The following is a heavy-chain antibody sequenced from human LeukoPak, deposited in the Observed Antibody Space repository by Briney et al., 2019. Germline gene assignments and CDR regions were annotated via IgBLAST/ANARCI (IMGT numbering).Heavy chain of an antibody. Sequence: SGTLSLTCAVSGASINSSNWWSWVRQSPGKGLEWIGEIYHSGSTNYNPSLKSRVTISVDTSKNQFSLKLSSVTAADTAVYYCAREYSYGVLTDWGQGTLVTVSS. D-gene: IGHD5-18*01. CDR1: GASINSSNW. CDR2: IYHSGST. CDR3: AREYSYGVLTD. J-gene: IGHJ4*02. V-gene: IGHV4-4*02.